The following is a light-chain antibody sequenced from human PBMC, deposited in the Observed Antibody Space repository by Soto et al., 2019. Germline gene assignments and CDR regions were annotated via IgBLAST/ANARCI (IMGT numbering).Light chain of an antibody. V-gene: IGLV7-46*01. J-gene: IGLJ7*01. CDR3: LLSYSAARHAV. Sequence: QAVVTQEPSLTVSPGGTVTLTCGSSTGAVTSGHYPYWFQQKPGQAPRTLIYDTSNKHSWTPARFSGSLLGGKAALTLSGAQPEDEAEYCCLLSYSAARHAVFGGGTQLTVL. CDR2: DTS. CDR1: TGAVTSGHY.